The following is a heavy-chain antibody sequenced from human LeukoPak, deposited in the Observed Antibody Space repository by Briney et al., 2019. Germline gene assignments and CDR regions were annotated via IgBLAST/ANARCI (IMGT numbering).Heavy chain of an antibody. J-gene: IGHJ4*02. CDR2: ISAYNSNT. V-gene: IGHV1-18*01. CDR1: GYTFTSYG. Sequence: ASVKVSCKASGYTFTSYGISWVRQAPGQGLERMGWISAYNSNTNYAQKLQGRVTMTTDTSTSTAYMELRSLRSDDTAVYYCARDRGAYEVPDFDYWGQGTLVTVSS. D-gene: IGHD2-2*01. CDR3: ARDRGAYEVPDFDY.